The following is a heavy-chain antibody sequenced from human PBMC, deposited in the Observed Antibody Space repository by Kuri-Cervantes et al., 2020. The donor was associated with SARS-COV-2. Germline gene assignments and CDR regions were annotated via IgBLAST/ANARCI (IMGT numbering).Heavy chain of an antibody. V-gene: IGHV1-69*13. J-gene: IGHJ3*02. CDR2: IIPIFAAS. Sequence: SVKVSCKASGGTFSCFAISWVRQAPGQGLEWMGGIIPIFAASDYAQKFQDRVTITADEPTSTAYMELSSLRSEDTAVYYCARSFELGVPNAFDIWGQGTMVTVSS. D-gene: IGHD2-8*02. CDR1: GGTFSCFA. CDR3: ARSFELGVPNAFDI.